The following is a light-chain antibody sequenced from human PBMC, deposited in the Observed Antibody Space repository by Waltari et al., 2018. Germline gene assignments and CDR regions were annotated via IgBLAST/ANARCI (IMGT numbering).Light chain of an antibody. Sequence: QSVLTQPPSLSEAPGQRAPISCTGSSSNIGAGTDVHWYQQLPGTAPKLLIYGNSNRPSGVPDRFSGSKSGTSASLAITGLQAEDEADYDCQSYDSSLSWVFGGGTKLTVL. CDR1: SSNIGAGTD. CDR3: QSYDSSLSWV. J-gene: IGLJ3*02. CDR2: GNS. V-gene: IGLV1-40*01.